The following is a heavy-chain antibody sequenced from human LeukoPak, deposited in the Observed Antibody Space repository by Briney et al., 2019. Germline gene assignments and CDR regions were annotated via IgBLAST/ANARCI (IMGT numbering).Heavy chain of an antibody. CDR3: AIVMSSGWYGDAFDI. J-gene: IGHJ3*02. CDR1: GYSFTSYW. CDR2: IYPGDSDT. D-gene: IGHD6-19*01. V-gene: IGHV5-51*01. Sequence: GESLKISCKGSGYSFTSYWIGWVRQMPGKGLEWMGIIYPGDSDTTYSPSFQGQVTISADKSISTAYLQWSSLKASDTAMYYCAIVMSSGWYGDAFDIWGQGTMVTVSS.